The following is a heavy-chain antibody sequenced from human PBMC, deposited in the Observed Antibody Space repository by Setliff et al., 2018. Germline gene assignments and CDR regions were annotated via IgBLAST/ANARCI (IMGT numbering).Heavy chain of an antibody. V-gene: IGHV3-21*01. J-gene: IGHJ2*01. CDR1: GFTFSRYT. Sequence: GGSLRLSCAASGFTFSRYTINWVRQAPGKGLDWVSSISISSSYIYYTDSVKGRFAISRDNAKNSLYLQRNSLRAEDTAVYYCARDPPWELRYFDLWGRGTLVTVSS. CDR3: ARDPPWELRYFDL. CDR2: ISISSSYI. D-gene: IGHD1-26*01.